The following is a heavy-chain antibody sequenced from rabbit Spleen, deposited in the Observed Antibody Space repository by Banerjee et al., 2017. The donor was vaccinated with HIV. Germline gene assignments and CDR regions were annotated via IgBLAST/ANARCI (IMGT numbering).Heavy chain of an antibody. J-gene: IGHJ4*01. Sequence: QSLEESGGDLVKPGASLTLTCTASGFSFSSSDYMCWVRQAPGKGLEWIASIYGGSSDSTYSATWAKGRFTISKTSSTTVTLQMTSLTVADTATHFCVRDLGYDDYSEKGYFNLWGPGTLVTVS. V-gene: IGHV1S40*01. CDR2: IYGGSSDST. D-gene: IGHD2-1*01. CDR1: GFSFSSSDY. CDR3: VRDLGYDDYSEKGYFNL.